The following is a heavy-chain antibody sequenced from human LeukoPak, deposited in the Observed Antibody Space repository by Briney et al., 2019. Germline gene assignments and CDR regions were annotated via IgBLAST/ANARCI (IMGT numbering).Heavy chain of an antibody. CDR1: GGSFSGYY. J-gene: IGHJ5*02. D-gene: IGHD3-22*01. CDR2: INHSGST. V-gene: IGHV4-34*01. Sequence: SETLSLTCAVYGGSFSGYYWSWIRQPPGKGLEWIGEINHSGSTNYNPSLKSRVTISVDTSKNQFSLKLSSVTTADTAVYYCARLYYYDSSGYYPNWFDPWGQGTLVTVSS. CDR3: ARLYYYDSSGYYPNWFDP.